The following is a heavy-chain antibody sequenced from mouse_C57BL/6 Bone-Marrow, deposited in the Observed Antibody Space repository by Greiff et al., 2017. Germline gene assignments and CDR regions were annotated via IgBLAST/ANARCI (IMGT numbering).Heavy chain of an antibody. CDR3: AESGVCDSSPYYFDY. J-gene: IGHJ2*01. V-gene: IGHV1-59*01. CDR2: IDPSDSYT. CDR1: GYTFTSYW. D-gene: IGHD2-12*01. Sequence: QVQLQQPGAELVRPGTSVKMSCKASGYTFTSYWMHWVKQRPGQGLEWIGVIDPSDSYTNYNEKFKGKATLTVDTSSSTAYMQLSSLTSEVSAVYYGAESGVCDSSPYYFDYWGQGTTLTVSS.